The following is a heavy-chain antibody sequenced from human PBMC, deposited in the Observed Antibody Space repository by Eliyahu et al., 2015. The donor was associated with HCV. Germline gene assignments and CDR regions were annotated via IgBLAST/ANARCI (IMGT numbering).Heavy chain of an antibody. CDR2: MNPNSGNT. CDR3: ARVSMITFGGPPGFED. D-gene: IGHD3-16*01. J-gene: IGHJ4*02. Sequence: QVQLVQSGAEVKKPGASVKVSCKASGYTFTSYDINWVRQATGQGLEWMGWMNPNSGNTGYAQKFQGRVTMTRNTSISTAYMELSSLRSEDTAVYYCARVSMITFGGPPGFEDWGQGTLVTVSS. CDR1: GYTFTSYD. V-gene: IGHV1-8*01.